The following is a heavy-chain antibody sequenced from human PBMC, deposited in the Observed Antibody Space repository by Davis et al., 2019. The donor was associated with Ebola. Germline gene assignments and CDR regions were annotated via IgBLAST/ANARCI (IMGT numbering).Heavy chain of an antibody. D-gene: IGHD3-3*01. CDR3: ARRVQGSTGTIFGVPSYYYYYMDV. V-gene: IGHV4-39*01. CDR2: IYYSGST. J-gene: IGHJ6*03. Sequence: SETLSLTCTVSGGSISSSSYYWGWIRQPPGKGLEWIGSIYYSGSTYYNPSLKSRVTISVDTSKNQFSLKLSSVTAADTAVYYCARRVQGSTGTIFGVPSYYYYYMDVWGKGTTVTVSS. CDR1: GGSISSSSYY.